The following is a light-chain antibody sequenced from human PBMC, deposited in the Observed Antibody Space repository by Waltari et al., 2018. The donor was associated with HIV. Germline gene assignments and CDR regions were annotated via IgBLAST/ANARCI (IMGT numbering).Light chain of an antibody. CDR1: SSDVGTYNL. CDR2: EVN. V-gene: IGLV2-23*02. J-gene: IGLJ2*01. Sequence: QSALTQPASVSGSPGQSITISCTGTSSDVGTYNLVSWYQQHPGKAPKLIIYEVNKRPSGVSNRFSGSKSGNTASLTVSGLQAEDEADYYCCSYAGSSTLVFGGGTKLTVL. CDR3: CSYAGSSTLV.